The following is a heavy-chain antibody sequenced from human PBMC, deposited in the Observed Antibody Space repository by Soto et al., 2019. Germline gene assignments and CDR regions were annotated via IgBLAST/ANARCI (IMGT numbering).Heavy chain of an antibody. CDR2: ISGSGGST. Sequence: GGSLRLSCAASGFTFSSYAMSWVRQAPGKGLEWVSAISGSGGSTYYADSVKGRFTISRDNSKNTLYLQMNSLRAEDTAVYYWAKHLNPGDWFAPGGKEPRVTVPS. J-gene: IGHJ5*02. CDR3: AKHLNPGDWFAP. CDR1: GFTFSSYA. V-gene: IGHV3-23*01.